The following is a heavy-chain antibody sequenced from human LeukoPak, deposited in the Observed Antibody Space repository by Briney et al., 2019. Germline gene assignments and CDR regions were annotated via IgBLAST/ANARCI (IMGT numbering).Heavy chain of an antibody. Sequence: PGGSLRLSCAASGFTFSNAWMSWVCQAPGKGLEWVGRIKSKTDGGTTDYAAPVKGRFTISRDDSKNTLYLQMNSLKTEDTAVYYCTTQLWFGELLLFDYWGQGTLVTVSS. CDR1: GFTFSNAW. CDR3: TTQLWFGELLLFDY. V-gene: IGHV3-15*01. CDR2: IKSKTDGGTT. J-gene: IGHJ4*02. D-gene: IGHD3-10*01.